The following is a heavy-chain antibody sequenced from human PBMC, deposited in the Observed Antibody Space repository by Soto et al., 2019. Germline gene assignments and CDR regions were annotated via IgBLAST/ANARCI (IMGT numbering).Heavy chain of an antibody. J-gene: IGHJ5*02. CDR3: AKVANTVTTLTWLDP. CDR1: GFTFSSYA. CDR2: ISGSGGST. D-gene: IGHD4-17*01. V-gene: IGHV3-23*01. Sequence: ETLSLSCAASGFTFSSYAMSWVRQAPGKGLEWVSAISGSGGSTYYADSVKGRFTISRDNSKNTLYLQMNSLRAEDTAVYYCAKVANTVTTLTWLDPWGQGTLVTVSS.